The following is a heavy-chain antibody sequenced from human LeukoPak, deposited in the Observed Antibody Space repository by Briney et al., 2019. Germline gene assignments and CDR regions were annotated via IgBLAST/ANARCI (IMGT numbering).Heavy chain of an antibody. J-gene: IGHJ4*02. Sequence: SETLSLTCTVSGGSISSYYWSWIRQPPGKGLEWIGDIYYSGSTNYNPSLKSRVTISVDTSKNQFSLKLSSVTAADTAVYYCARGPVTTLYYFDYWGQGTLVTVSS. V-gene: IGHV4-59*01. D-gene: IGHD4-17*01. CDR3: ARGPVTTLYYFDY. CDR1: GGSISSYY. CDR2: IYYSGST.